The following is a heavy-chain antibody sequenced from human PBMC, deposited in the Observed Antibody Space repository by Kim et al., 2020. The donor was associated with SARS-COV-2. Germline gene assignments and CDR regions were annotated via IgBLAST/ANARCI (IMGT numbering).Heavy chain of an antibody. D-gene: IGHD4-17*01. J-gene: IGHJ5*02. CDR3: ARDRTDNWFDP. CDR2: IYYSGST. Sequence: SETLSLTCTVSGGSISSGGYYWSWIRQHPGKGLEWIGYIYYSGSTYYNPSLKSRVTISVDTSKNQFSLKLSSVTAADTAVYYCARDRTDNWFDPWGQGTLVTVSS. V-gene: IGHV4-31*03. CDR1: GGSISSGGYY.